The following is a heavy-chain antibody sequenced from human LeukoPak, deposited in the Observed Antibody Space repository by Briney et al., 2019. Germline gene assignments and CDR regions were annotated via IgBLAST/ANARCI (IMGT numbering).Heavy chain of an antibody. CDR3: ARDHYGSGSL. CDR2: ISSSGSYI. J-gene: IGHJ4*02. D-gene: IGHD3-10*01. V-gene: IGHV3-21*01. CDR1: GFTFSSYS. Sequence: PGGSLRLSCAASGFTFSSYSMNWVRQAPGKGLEWVSSISSSGSYIYHADSVKGRFTISRDNAKNSLYLQMNSLRAEDTAVYYCARDHYGSGSLWGQGTLVTVSS.